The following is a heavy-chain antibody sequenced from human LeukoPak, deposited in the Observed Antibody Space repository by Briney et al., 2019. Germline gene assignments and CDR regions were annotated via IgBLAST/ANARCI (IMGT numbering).Heavy chain of an antibody. CDR2: ISHNGNT. D-gene: IGHD3-10*01. Sequence: SETLSLTCTVSGGSISSYFWSWIRQPLGKGLEWIGYISHNGNTDYNPSLKSRVTISIDTSKNQFSLKVNSVTAADTALYYCARSEAPLVRGVIMVNWIDPWGQGTLVTVSS. CDR1: GGSISSYF. CDR3: ARSEAPLVRGVIMVNWIDP. V-gene: IGHV4-59*01. J-gene: IGHJ5*02.